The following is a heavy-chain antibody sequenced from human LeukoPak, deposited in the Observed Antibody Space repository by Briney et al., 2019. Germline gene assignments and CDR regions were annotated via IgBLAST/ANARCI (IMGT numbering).Heavy chain of an antibody. CDR3: ATQSLYGDYVGYYYYYMDV. CDR2: IYTSGST. Sequence: PSQTLSLTCTVSGGSISSGSYYWSWIRQPAGKGLEWIGRIYTSGSTNYNPSLKSRVPISVDTSKNQFSLKLSSVTAADTAVYYCATQSLYGDYVGYYYYYMDVWGKGTTVTVSS. J-gene: IGHJ6*03. V-gene: IGHV4-61*02. D-gene: IGHD4-17*01. CDR1: GGSISSGSYY.